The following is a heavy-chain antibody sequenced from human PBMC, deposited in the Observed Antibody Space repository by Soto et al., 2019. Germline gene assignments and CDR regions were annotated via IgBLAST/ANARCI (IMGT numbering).Heavy chain of an antibody. V-gene: IGHV1-69*13. J-gene: IGHJ6*02. CDR1: GCTFSSYA. D-gene: IGHD3-22*01. CDR2: IIPIFGTA. CDR3: ASKLGQLEVITPGHYYYGMDV. Sequence: SVNVSCKASGCTFSSYAISWVRQAPGQVLEWMGGIIPIFGTANYAQKFQGRVTITADESTSTAYMELSSLRSEDTAVYYCASKLGQLEVITPGHYYYGMDVWGQGTTVTVSS.